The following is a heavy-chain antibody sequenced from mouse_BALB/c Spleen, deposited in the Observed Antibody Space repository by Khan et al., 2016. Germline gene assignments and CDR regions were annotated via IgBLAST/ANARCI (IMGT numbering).Heavy chain of an antibody. V-gene: IGHV9-1*02. CDR3: ARLRYANY. CDR1: GYTFTNYG. D-gene: IGHD1-1*01. Sequence: QIQLVQSGPELKKPGETVKISCKASGYTFTNYGMNWVKQAPGKGLQWMGWINTYTGEPTYADDFKGRFAFSLETSANTAYLQINNLKNEDMATYFCARLRYANYWGQGTTLTVSS. J-gene: IGHJ2*01. CDR2: INTYTGEP.